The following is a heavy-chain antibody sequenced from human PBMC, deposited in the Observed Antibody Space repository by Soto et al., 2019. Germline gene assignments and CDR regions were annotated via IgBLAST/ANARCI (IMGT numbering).Heavy chain of an antibody. CDR3: ARSTWGTYRYAGDYYYGMDV. CDR2: IFPVSGTS. D-gene: IGHD3-16*02. Sequence: QVHLVQSGAEVKRPGSSVKVSCQASGGTFSIFAFSWVRLATGQGLEWMGGIFPVSGTSNSAQRFQGRVTITADESTSTIYMELRSLRSEDTAMYSCARSTWGTYRYAGDYYYGMDVWGQGTSVTFSS. J-gene: IGHJ6*02. V-gene: IGHV1-69*01. CDR1: GGTFSIFA.